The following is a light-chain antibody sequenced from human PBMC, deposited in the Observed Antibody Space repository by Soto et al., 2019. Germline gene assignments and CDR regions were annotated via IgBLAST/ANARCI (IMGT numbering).Light chain of an antibody. CDR1: QSISSW. CDR3: QQYKTYSS. V-gene: IGKV1-5*03. Sequence: DIQMTQSPSTLSASVGDKVTITCRASQSISSWLAWYQQKPGKAPNLLIYKASKLESGVPSRFSGTGVGTEFSLTISSLQPDDFATYYCQQYKTYSSFGGGTTVDIK. CDR2: KAS. J-gene: IGKJ4*01.